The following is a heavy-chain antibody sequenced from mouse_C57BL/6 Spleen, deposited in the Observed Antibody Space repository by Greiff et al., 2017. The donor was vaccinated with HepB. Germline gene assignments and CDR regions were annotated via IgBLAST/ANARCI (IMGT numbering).Heavy chain of an antibody. CDR1: GFTFSSYA. Sequence: EVKLMESGGGLVKPGGSLKLSCAASGFTFSSYAMSWVRQTPEKRLEWVATISDGGSYTYYPDNVKGRFTISRDNAKNNLYLQMSHLKSEDTAMYYCARDGSGRLYFDYWGQGTTLTVSS. CDR3: ARDGSGRLYFDY. V-gene: IGHV5-4*01. J-gene: IGHJ2*01. D-gene: IGHD1-2*01. CDR2: ISDGGSYT.